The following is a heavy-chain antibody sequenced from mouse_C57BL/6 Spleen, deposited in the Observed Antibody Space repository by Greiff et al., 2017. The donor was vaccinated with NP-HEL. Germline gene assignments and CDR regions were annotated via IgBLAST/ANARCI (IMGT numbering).Heavy chain of an antibody. CDR3: ARNYGSFNAMDY. J-gene: IGHJ4*01. Sequence: QVHVKQSGAELVRPGTSVQMSCKASGYTFTNYWIGWAKQRPGHGLEWIGDIYPGGGYTNYNEKFKGKATLTADKSSSTAYMQFSSLTSEDSAIYYCARNYGSFNAMDYWGQGTSVTVSS. CDR2: IYPGGGYT. V-gene: IGHV1-63*01. D-gene: IGHD1-1*01. CDR1: GYTFTNYW.